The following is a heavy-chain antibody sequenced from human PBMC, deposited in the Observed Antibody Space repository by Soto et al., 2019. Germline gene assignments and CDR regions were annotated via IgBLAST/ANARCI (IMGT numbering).Heavy chain of an antibody. J-gene: IGHJ4*02. Sequence: GSLRLSCAASGFTFSSYAMSWVRQDPGKGLEWVSTISGSGGGTYYADSMKGRFTISRDNSKNTLYLQMYSLRVEDTAVYYCARESDHWGQGTLVTVSS. CDR1: GFTFSSYA. CDR3: ARESDH. CDR2: ISGSGGGT. V-gene: IGHV3-23*01.